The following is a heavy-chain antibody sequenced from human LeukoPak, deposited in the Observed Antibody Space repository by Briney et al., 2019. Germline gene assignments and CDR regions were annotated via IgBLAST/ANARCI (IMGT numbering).Heavy chain of an antibody. Sequence: ASVKVSCKASGYTFTGYYMHWVRQAPGQGLEWMGWINLNSGGTNYAQKSQGRVTMTGDTSISTAYMELSRLRPDDTAVYYCARGQMYDAFDIWGQGTMVTVSS. CDR3: ARGQMYDAFDI. V-gene: IGHV1-2*02. J-gene: IGHJ3*02. CDR1: GYTFTGYY. CDR2: INLNSGGT.